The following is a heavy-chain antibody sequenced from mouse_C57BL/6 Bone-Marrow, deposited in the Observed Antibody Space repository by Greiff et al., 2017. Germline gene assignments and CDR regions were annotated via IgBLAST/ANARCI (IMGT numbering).Heavy chain of an antibody. CDR1: GFTFSSYG. Sequence: DVMLVESGGDLVKPGGSLKLSCAASGFTFSSYGMSWVRQTPDKRLEWVATISSGGSYTYYPDSVKGRFTISRDNAKNTLYLQMSSLKSEDTAMYYCAIYYYGSRSYAMDYWGQGTSVTVSS. J-gene: IGHJ4*01. D-gene: IGHD1-1*01. CDR2: ISSGGSYT. CDR3: AIYYYGSRSYAMDY. V-gene: IGHV5-6*02.